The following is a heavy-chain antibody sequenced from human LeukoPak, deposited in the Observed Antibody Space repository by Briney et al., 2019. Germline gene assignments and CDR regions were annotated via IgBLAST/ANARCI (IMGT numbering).Heavy chain of an antibody. Sequence: GASVKVSCKASGYTFTSYGISWVRQAPGQGLEWMGWISAYNGNTNYAQKFQGRITVTTDISTSTVYMELRNLRSDDTAVYYCARDLWNFYDDSGYNRDFDSWGQGTLVTVSS. CDR2: ISAYNGNT. D-gene: IGHD3-22*01. V-gene: IGHV1-18*01. CDR1: GYTFTSYG. J-gene: IGHJ5*01. CDR3: ARDLWNFYDDSGYNRDFDS.